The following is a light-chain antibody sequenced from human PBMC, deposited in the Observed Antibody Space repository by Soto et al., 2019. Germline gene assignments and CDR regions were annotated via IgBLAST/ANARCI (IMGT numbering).Light chain of an antibody. V-gene: IGKV3-11*01. CDR1: QSVNTF. CDR2: DAS. J-gene: IGKJ4*01. CDR3: QQRSNWPPQVT. Sequence: EIVLTQSPVTLSLSPGERATLSCRASQSVNTFLAWYQQKPGQAPRLLIYDASKRATGIPARFSGSGSGTDFTLTISSLEPEDFAIYYCQQRSNWPPQVTFGGGTKVEIK.